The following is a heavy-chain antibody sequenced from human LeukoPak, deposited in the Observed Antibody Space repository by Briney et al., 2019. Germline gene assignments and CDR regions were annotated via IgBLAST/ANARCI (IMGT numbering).Heavy chain of an antibody. CDR3: ARDPPSGWYPYAY. D-gene: IGHD6-19*01. V-gene: IGHV1-69*05. CDR1: GGTFSSYA. J-gene: IGHJ4*02. CDR2: IIPIFGTA. Sequence: SVKLSCKASGGTFSSYAISWVRQAPGQGLEWMGRIIPIFGTANYAQKFQGRVTITTVESTSTAYMELSSPRSEDTAVHYCARDPPSGWYPYAYWGQGTMVTVSS.